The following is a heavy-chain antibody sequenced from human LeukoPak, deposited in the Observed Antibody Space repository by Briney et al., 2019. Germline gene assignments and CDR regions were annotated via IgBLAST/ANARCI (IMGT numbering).Heavy chain of an antibody. J-gene: IGHJ5*02. CDR3: AKVMIGWFDP. V-gene: IGHV3-23*01. D-gene: IGHD3-22*01. CDR1: GFTFSSYA. CDR2: ISGSGGST. Sequence: GGSLRLSCAPSGFTFSSYAMSWVREAPGKGLEWVSAISGSGGSTYYADSVKGRFTISRDNSKNTLYLQMNSLRAEDTAVYYCAKVMIGWFDPWGQGTLVTVSS.